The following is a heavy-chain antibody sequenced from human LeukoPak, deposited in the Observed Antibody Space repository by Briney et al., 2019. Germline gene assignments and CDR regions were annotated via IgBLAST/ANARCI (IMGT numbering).Heavy chain of an antibody. V-gene: IGHV4-61*09. D-gene: IGHD3-16*01. CDR2: IFTTGST. J-gene: IGHJ2*01. CDR1: GGSINGGSYY. Sequence: SETLSLTCSGSGGSINGGSYYWTWIRQPAGKPLEWIGHIFTTGSTSYNPSLRTRVTISEDSSKDQFSLNLKSVTAADTAVYYCARDRNWGRGYFDLWGRGTLVIVSS. CDR3: ARDRNWGRGYFDL.